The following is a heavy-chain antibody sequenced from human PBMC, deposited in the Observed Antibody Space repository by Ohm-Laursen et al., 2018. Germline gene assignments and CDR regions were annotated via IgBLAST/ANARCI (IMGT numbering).Heavy chain of an antibody. Sequence: SLRLSCSASGFTLSNYAISWVRQAPGKGLEWVSRIGVGGDGIVHADSVRGRFTISSDNSKNTVYLQMNSLRAEDTAMYYCAREYCSGGSCFDYWGQGTLVTVSS. CDR2: IGVGGDGI. V-gene: IGHV3-23*01. D-gene: IGHD2-15*01. CDR3: AREYCSGGSCFDY. J-gene: IGHJ4*02. CDR1: GFTLSNYA.